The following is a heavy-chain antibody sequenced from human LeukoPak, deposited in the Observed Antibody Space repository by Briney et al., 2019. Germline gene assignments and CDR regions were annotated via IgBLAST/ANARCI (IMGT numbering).Heavy chain of an antibody. CDR2: ISAYNGHT. J-gene: IGHJ6*03. Sequence: GASVKVSCKASGYTFTSYSISWVRQGPGQGLEWMGWISAYNGHTNYVQKLQGRVTMTTDTSTSTAYMELRSLRSDDTAVYYCARERGAARPFSSYYYYYMDVWGKGTTVTVSS. V-gene: IGHV1-18*01. CDR1: GYTFTSYS. D-gene: IGHD6-6*01. CDR3: ARERGAARPFSSYYYYYMDV.